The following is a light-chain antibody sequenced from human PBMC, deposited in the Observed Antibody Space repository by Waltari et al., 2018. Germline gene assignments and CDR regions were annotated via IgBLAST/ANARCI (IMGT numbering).Light chain of an antibody. Sequence: IQMTQSPSALSASVGHRVTITCRASQKINTWMAWYQQRPGKAPKLLIYDVSTLESGVPSRFSGSGSGTEFTLAINNLQPEDFATYYCQQYYRYYTFGQGTKLEIK. CDR3: QQYYRYYT. J-gene: IGKJ2*01. V-gene: IGKV1-5*01. CDR2: DVS. CDR1: QKINTW.